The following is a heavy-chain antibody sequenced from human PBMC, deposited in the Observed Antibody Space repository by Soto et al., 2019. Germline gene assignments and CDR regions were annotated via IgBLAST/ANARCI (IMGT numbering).Heavy chain of an antibody. Sequence: VASVKVSCKASGYTFTGYYMHWVRQAPGQGRGWMGWINPNSGGTNYAQKFQGRVTMTRDTSISTAYMELSRLRSDDTAVYYCARVSCGGDCYPQFDYWGQGXLVTVPS. CDR1: GYTFTGYY. V-gene: IGHV1-2*02. J-gene: IGHJ4*02. CDR3: ARVSCGGDCYPQFDY. D-gene: IGHD2-21*02. CDR2: INPNSGGT.